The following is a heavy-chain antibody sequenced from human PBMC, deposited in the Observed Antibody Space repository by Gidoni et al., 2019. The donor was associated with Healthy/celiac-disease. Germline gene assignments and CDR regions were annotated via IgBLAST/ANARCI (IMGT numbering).Heavy chain of an antibody. D-gene: IGHD6-13*01. CDR3: TTAHPFIAAAAAFDI. J-gene: IGHJ3*02. CDR1: GFTFSNAW. Sequence: EVQLVESGGGLVKPGGSLRLSCAASGFTFSNAWMGWVRQAPGKGLGWVGRIKSKTDGGTTDYAAPVKGRFTISRDDSKNTLYLQMNSLKTEDTAVNYCTTAHPFIAAAAAFDIWGQGTMVTVSS. CDR2: IKSKTDGGTT. V-gene: IGHV3-15*01.